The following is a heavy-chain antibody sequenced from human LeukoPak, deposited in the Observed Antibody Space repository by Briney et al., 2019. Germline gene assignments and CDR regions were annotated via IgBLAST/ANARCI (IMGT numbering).Heavy chain of an antibody. CDR2: IYYSGST. CDR3: ASRNDILTGYVFDF. CDR1: GGSVSSSIYY. V-gene: IGHV4-39*01. J-gene: IGHJ4*02. D-gene: IGHD3-9*01. Sequence: PSETLSLTCTVSGGSVSSSIYYWGWIRQPPGKGLEWIGSIYYSGSTSYNPSLKSRVTISVDTSKNQFSLKLTSVIAADTAVYYCASRNDILTGYVFDFWGQGTLVTVSS.